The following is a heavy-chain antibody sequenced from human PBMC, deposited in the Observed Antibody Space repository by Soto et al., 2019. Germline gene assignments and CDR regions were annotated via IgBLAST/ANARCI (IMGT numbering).Heavy chain of an antibody. CDR2: TYYNGNA. CDR1: GGSIDRSNYY. CDR3: ARSLRFLEWLRGMDV. Sequence: TETLSLTYNVSGGSIDRSNYYWDWLRQPPGKGLEWIGTTYYNGNAYYNPSLKSRVSMSVDTSKNQFSLKLVSVTAADTAVYYCARSLRFLEWLRGMDVWGQGTTVTSP. V-gene: IGHV4-39*01. D-gene: IGHD3-3*01. J-gene: IGHJ6*02.